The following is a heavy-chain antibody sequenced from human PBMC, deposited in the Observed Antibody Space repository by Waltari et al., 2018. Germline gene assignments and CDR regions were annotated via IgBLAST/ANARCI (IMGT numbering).Heavy chain of an antibody. CDR1: GFTFSSYS. J-gene: IGHJ4*02. D-gene: IGHD2-15*01. V-gene: IGHV3-21*01. CDR3: ARYCSGGSCYSGTDY. Sequence: EVQLVESGGGLVKPGGSLRLSCAASGFTFSSYSMNWVRQAPGKGLEWVSSISSSSSYIYYADSVKGRFTISRDNAKNALYLQMNSLRAEDTAVYYCARYCSGGSCYSGTDYWGQGTLVTVSS. CDR2: ISSSSSYI.